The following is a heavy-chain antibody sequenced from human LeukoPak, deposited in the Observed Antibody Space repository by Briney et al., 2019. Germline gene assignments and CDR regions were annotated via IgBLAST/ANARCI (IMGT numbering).Heavy chain of an antibody. CDR3: ARAAPAAIDWFDP. CDR2: IIPIFGTA. D-gene: IGHD2-2*01. J-gene: IGHJ5*02. V-gene: IGHV1-69*05. CDR1: GGTFSSYA. Sequence: SVKVSCKASGGTFSSYAISWVRQAPGQGLEWMGGIIPIFGTANYAQKFQGRVTITTDESTSTAYMELSSLRSEDTAVYYCARAAPAAIDWFDPWGQGTLVTVSS.